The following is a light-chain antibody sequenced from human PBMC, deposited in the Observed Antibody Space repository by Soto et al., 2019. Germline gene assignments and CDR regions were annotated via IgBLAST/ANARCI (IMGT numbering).Light chain of an antibody. Sequence: EIVLTQSPGPLSLSQGERATLSCRASQSVSISYLAWYQQKPGQAPRLLIYGASSRATVIPDRFSGSGSGTDFTLTISRLEPEDFAVYYCQQYGSAPSWTFGQGAKVDIK. CDR3: QQYGSAPSWT. CDR2: GAS. J-gene: IGKJ1*01. CDR1: QSVSISY. V-gene: IGKV3-20*01.